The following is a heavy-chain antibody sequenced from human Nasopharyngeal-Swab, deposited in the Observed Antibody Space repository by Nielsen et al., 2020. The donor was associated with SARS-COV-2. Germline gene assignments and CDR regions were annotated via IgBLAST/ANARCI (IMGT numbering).Heavy chain of an antibody. CDR2: IYPGDSDT. J-gene: IGHJ6*02. V-gene: IGHV5-51*01. CDR1: GYRFSTYW. CDR3: AIDYGSGTYGLDV. Sequence: GESLKISCKGSGYRFSTYWINWVRQMPGKGLEWMGIIYPGDSDTRYSPSFPGQVSISVDKSITTAYLQWNSLKASDTATYFCAIDYGSGTYGLDVWGQGTRVTVSS. D-gene: IGHD3-10*01.